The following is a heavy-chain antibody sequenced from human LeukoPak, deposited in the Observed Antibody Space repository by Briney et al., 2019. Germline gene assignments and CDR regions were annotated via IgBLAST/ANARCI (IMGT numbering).Heavy chain of an antibody. CDR3: ARVVGAAAGTEYYFDY. Sequence: GGSLRLSCAASGFTFSSYAMSWVRQAPGKGLEWVSAISGSGGSTYYADSVKGRFTISRDNAKNSLYLQMNSLRAEDTAVYYCARVVGAAAGTEYYFDYWGQGTLVTVSS. V-gene: IGHV3-23*01. CDR1: GFTFSSYA. J-gene: IGHJ4*02. CDR2: ISGSGGST. D-gene: IGHD6-13*01.